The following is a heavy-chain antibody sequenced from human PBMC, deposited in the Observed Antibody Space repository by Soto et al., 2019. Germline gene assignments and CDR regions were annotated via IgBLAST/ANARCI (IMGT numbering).Heavy chain of an antibody. Sequence: SETLSLTCSVSGDSISNLDYFWAWIRQPPGQALEYIGYIYKSATTYYNPSFESRVAISIDTSKSQFSLNVTSVTAADTAVYFCARGRYCLTGRCFPNWFDSWGQGALVTVSS. V-gene: IGHV4-30-4*01. J-gene: IGHJ5*01. CDR1: GDSISNLDYF. CDR3: ARGRYCLTGRCFPNWFDS. D-gene: IGHD7-27*01. CDR2: IYKSATT.